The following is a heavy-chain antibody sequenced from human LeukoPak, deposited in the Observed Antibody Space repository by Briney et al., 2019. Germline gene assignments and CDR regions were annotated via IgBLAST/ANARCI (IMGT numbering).Heavy chain of an antibody. CDR1: GYTLTELS. CDR3: ATAAAPILNYYDSSDYPDPFDI. D-gene: IGHD3-22*01. V-gene: IGHV1-24*01. Sequence: ASVKVSCKVSGYTLTELSMHWVRQAPGKGLEWMGGFDPEDGETIYAQKFQGRLTMTEDTSTDTAYMELRSLRSEDTAMYYCATAAAPILNYYDSSDYPDPFDIWGQGTMVTVSS. J-gene: IGHJ3*02. CDR2: FDPEDGET.